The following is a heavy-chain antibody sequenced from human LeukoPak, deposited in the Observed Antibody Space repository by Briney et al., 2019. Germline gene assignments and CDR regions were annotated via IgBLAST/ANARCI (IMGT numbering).Heavy chain of an antibody. CDR3: AKAGVTITFGGVIVIPLDY. CDR1: GFTFSSYA. V-gene: IGHV3-23*01. CDR2: ISGSGGST. J-gene: IGHJ4*02. Sequence: GGSLRLSCAASGFTFSSYAVSWVRQAPGKGLEWVSAISGSGGSTYYADSVKGRFTISRDNSKNTLYLQMNSLRAEDTAVYYCAKAGVTITFGGVIVIPLDYWGQGTLVTVSS. D-gene: IGHD3-16*02.